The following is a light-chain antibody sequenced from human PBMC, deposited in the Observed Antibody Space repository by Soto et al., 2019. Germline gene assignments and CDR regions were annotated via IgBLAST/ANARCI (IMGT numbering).Light chain of an antibody. CDR2: DAS. Sequence: DIQMTQSPSSLSASVGDRITITYQASQDISDSLNWYQQKPGRAPNLLIYDASNLETGVPSRFSGSGSGTDFTFTITGLQPEDIATYYCHQYTNPPLTFGGGTKVEIK. V-gene: IGKV1-33*01. J-gene: IGKJ4*01. CDR3: HQYTNPPLT. CDR1: QDISDS.